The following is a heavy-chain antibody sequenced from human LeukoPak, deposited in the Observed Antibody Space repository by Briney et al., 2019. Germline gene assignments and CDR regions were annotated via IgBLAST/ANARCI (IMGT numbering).Heavy chain of an antibody. Sequence: SETLSLTCTVSGGSISYYFWSWFRQSPGKTLEWIGNSHYSGSNTYNPSLERRLSMSVDTSKNQFSLTLRSATAADTAVYYCVRQKAVNADLEYLGQGTLVTVAS. CDR2: SHYSGSN. CDR1: GGSISYYF. CDR3: VRQKAVNADLEY. J-gene: IGHJ4*02. V-gene: IGHV4-59*08. D-gene: IGHD6-19*01.